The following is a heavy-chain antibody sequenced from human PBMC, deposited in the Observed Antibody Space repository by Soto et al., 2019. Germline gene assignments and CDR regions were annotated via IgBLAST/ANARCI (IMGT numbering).Heavy chain of an antibody. J-gene: IGHJ4*02. CDR3: ARERTVAGNDS. CDR2: MNPNSGNT. D-gene: IGHD6-19*01. Sequence: QVQLVQSGAEVKKPGASVKVSCKASGYTFTSYDINWVRQATGQGLEWMGWMNPNSGNTGYEQKFQGRVTMTRNTSLSTAYMELRGLRSEDTAVYYCARERTVAGNDSWGQGTLVTVSS. CDR1: GYTFTSYD. V-gene: IGHV1-8*01.